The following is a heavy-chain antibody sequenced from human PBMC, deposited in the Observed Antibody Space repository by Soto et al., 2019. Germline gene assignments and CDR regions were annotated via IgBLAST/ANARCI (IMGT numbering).Heavy chain of an antibody. CDR2: ISSSSGYI. J-gene: IGHJ4*02. CDR1: GFTFSNYS. D-gene: IGHD5-18*01. Sequence: EVQLVESGGGLVKPGWSLRLSCAASGFTFSNYSMSWVRQAPGKGLEWVSSISSSSGYIFYADSVKGRLTISRDNAKNSLYLQMNSLRAEDTAVYYCASVGYSYGQYFDYWGQGTLVSVSS. V-gene: IGHV3-21*01. CDR3: ASVGYSYGQYFDY.